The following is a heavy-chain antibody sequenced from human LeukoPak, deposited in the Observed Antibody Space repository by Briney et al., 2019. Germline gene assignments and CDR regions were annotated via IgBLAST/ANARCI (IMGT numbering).Heavy chain of an antibody. CDR1: GGTFSSYA. V-gene: IGHV1-69*13. D-gene: IGHD7-27*01. J-gene: IGHJ2*01. CDR3: ARKLGSRIDWYFDL. Sequence: SVKVSCKASGGTFSSYAISWVRQAPGQGLEWMGGIIPIFGRANYAQRFQGRVTITADESTSTAYMELSSLRSEDTAVYYCARKLGSRIDWYFDLWGRGTLVTVSS. CDR2: IIPIFGRA.